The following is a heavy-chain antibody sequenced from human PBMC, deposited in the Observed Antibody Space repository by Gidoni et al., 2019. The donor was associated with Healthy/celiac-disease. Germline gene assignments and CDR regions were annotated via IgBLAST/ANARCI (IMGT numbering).Heavy chain of an antibody. D-gene: IGHD6-19*01. CDR1: GFTFSSDA. V-gene: IGHV3-23*01. CDR2: ISGSGGST. CDR3: ASAGIAVAGDY. Sequence: EVQLLESGGGLVQPGGYLRLSCAAPGFTFSSDAMRWVRQAPGKGREWVSAISGSGGSTYYADSVKGRFTISRDNSKNTLYLQMNSLRAEDTAVYYCASAGIAVAGDYWGQGTLVTVSS. J-gene: IGHJ4*02.